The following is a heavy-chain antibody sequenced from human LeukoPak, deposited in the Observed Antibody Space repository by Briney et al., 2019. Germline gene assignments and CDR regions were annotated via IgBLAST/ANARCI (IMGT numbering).Heavy chain of an antibody. V-gene: IGHV3-33*01. J-gene: IGHJ4*02. CDR1: GFTFSRFG. CDR3: ARDYYYDSSGYWDYYFDY. Sequence: GGSLRLSCAASGFTFSRFGMHWVRQAPGKGLEWVAVIWYDGSNKYYADSVKGRFTISRDNSKNTLYLEMDSLRAEDTAVYYCARDYYYDSSGYWDYYFDYWGQGTLVSVSS. D-gene: IGHD3-22*01. CDR2: IWYDGSNK.